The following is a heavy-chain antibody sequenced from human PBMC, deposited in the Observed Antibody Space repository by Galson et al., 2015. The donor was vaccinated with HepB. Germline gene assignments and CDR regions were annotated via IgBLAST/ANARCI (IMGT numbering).Heavy chain of an antibody. J-gene: IGHJ6*02. CDR1: GYSFTSYW. CDR3: ARLCSTSCRLPHMDV. V-gene: IGHV5-10-1*01. CDR2: IDPSDSYT. D-gene: IGHD2-2*01. Sequence: QSGAEVKKPGESLRISCKGSGYSFTSYWISWVRQMPGKGLEWMGRIDPSDSYTNYSPSFQGHVTISADKSISTAYLQWSSLKASDTAMYYCARLCSTSCRLPHMDVWGQGTTVTVSS.